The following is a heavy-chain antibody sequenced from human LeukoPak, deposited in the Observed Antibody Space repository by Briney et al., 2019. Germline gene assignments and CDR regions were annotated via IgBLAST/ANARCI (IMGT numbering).Heavy chain of an antibody. CDR1: GGTFSSYA. V-gene: IGHV1-69*05. J-gene: IGHJ4*02. Sequence: GSSVKVSCKASGGTFSSYAISWVRQAPGQGLEWMGGIIPIFGTANYAQKFQGRVTITRNTSISTAYMELSSLRSEDTAVYYCAREGAGAAIGYWGQGTLVTVSS. D-gene: IGHD2-2*01. CDR3: AREGAGAAIGY. CDR2: IIPIFGTA.